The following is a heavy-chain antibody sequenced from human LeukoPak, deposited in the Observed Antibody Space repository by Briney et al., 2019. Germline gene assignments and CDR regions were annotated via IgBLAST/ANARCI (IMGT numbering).Heavy chain of an antibody. D-gene: IGHD3-22*01. Sequence: ASVKVSCKTSGYTFTNYGMHWVRQAPRQSPEWMGWINTGKGNSKSSQKFQDRATLTRDTSASTAYMELSSLRSEDTAVYYCANPRYDSSGYYYVDWGQGTLVTVSS. CDR1: GYTFTNYG. CDR2: INTGKGNS. V-gene: IGHV1-3*04. J-gene: IGHJ4*02. CDR3: ANPRYDSSGYYYVD.